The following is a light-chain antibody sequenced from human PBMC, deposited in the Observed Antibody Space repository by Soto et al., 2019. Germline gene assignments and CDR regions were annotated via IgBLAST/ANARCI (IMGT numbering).Light chain of an antibody. V-gene: IGLV1-44*01. Sequence: QSVLTQPPSASGTPGQRLTISCSGSSSNIGSKTVNWYQQLPGTAPKLLIYSNYQRPSGVPDRFSGSKSGTSASLAISGLQSEDEADYYCSAWDASLSGYVFGTGTKLTVL. CDR1: SSNIGSKT. CDR2: SNY. J-gene: IGLJ1*01. CDR3: SAWDASLSGYV.